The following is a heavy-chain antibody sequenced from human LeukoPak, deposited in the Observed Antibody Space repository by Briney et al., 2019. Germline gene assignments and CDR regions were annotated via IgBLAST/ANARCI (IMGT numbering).Heavy chain of an antibody. Sequence: SETLSLTCTVSGGSIGRSSYYWGWIRQPPGKGLEWIGNIYYSGSTNYSPSLKSRVTISIDKSKNQFSLKLSSVPAADTAVYYCARVAAKTVDYWGQGTLVTVSP. CDR1: GGSIGRSSYY. D-gene: IGHD2-15*01. CDR3: ARVAAKTVDY. CDR2: IYYSGST. J-gene: IGHJ4*02. V-gene: IGHV4-39*07.